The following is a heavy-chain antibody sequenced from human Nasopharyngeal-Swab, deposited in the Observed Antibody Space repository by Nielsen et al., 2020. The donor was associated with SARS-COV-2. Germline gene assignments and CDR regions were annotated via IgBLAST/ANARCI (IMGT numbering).Heavy chain of an antibody. D-gene: IGHD2-15*01. V-gene: IGHV1-18*01. CDR1: GYTFTNYG. Sequence: ASVKVSCKASGYTFTNYGITWVRQAPGQGLEWMGWISTYNSNTNYRQKLQGRVTMTTDTSTSTAYMELRSLRSDDTAMYYCARDRRDVVVVVAAGGTDYWGQGTLVTVSS. CDR2: ISTYNSNT. CDR3: ARDRRDVVVVVAAGGTDY. J-gene: IGHJ4*02.